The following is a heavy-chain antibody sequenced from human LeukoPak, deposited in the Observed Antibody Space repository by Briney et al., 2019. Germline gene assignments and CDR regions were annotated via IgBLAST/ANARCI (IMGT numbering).Heavy chain of an antibody. D-gene: IGHD3-10*01. CDR1: GDSISSSNYH. Sequence: PSETLSLTCTVSGDSISSSNYHWGWIRQPPGKGLDWIGSISDSGRTYYNPSLKSRVTVSVDTSKNQFSLNLSSVTAADTAVYYCARQFGSGLWYFDLWGRGTLVTVSS. CDR3: ARQFGSGLWYFDL. V-gene: IGHV4-39*01. CDR2: ISDSGRT. J-gene: IGHJ2*01.